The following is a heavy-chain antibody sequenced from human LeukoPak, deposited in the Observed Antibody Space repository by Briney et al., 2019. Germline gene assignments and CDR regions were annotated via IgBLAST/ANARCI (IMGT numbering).Heavy chain of an antibody. J-gene: IGHJ6*03. CDR1: GYSISSGYY. CDR2: IYHSGST. CDR3: ASSTVTRYYYYYYYMDV. D-gene: IGHD4-17*01. V-gene: IGHV4-38-2*01. Sequence: SETLSLTCAVSGYSISSGYYWGWIRQPPGKGLEWIGSIYHSGSTYYNPSLKSRVTISVDTSKNQFSLKLSSVTAADTAVYYCASSTVTRYYYYYYYMDVWGKGTTVTVSS.